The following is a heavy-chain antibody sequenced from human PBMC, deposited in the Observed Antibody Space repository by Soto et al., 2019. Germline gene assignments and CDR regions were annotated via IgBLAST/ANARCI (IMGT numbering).Heavy chain of an antibody. CDR3: VRRAFGSSRSFEL. Sequence: VQLLESGGDLVHPGGSLRLSCAASGFAFSSHPMSWVRQAPGRGLEWVSGISDGGDLTYNADSVKGRFTISRDNSKNIFLLQMNSLRAEDTDLYYCVRRAFGSSRSFELWGQGTMVTVSS. V-gene: IGHV3-23*01. J-gene: IGHJ3*01. CDR1: GFAFSSHP. CDR2: ISDGGDLT. D-gene: IGHD6-6*01.